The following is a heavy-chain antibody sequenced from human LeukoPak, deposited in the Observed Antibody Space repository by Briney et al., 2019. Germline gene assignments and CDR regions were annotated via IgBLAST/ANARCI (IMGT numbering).Heavy chain of an antibody. V-gene: IGHV3-23*01. CDR2: ISGSGGST. CDR1: GFTFSTYA. J-gene: IGHJ6*02. Sequence: GGSLRLSCAASGFTFSTYAMSWVRLAPGKGLEWVSGISGSGGSTYYTDSVKGRFTSSRDNSNNTLYVQMNSLRVEDTAVYYCAKSGGLSGSGRLAMDVWGQGTTVTVSS. CDR3: AKSGGLSGSGRLAMDV. D-gene: IGHD3-10*01.